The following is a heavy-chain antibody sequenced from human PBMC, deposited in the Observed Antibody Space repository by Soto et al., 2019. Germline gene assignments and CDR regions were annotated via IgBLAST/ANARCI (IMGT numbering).Heavy chain of an antibody. Sequence: SVKVSCKASGGTFSSYTISWVRQAPGQGLEWMGRIIPILGIANYAQKFQGRVTITADKSTSTAYMELSSLRSEDTAVYYCAVDQYYYDSSGTILSDAFDIWGQGTMVTVS. J-gene: IGHJ3*02. CDR1: GGTFSSYT. CDR2: IIPILGIA. CDR3: AVDQYYYDSSGTILSDAFDI. V-gene: IGHV1-69*02. D-gene: IGHD3-22*01.